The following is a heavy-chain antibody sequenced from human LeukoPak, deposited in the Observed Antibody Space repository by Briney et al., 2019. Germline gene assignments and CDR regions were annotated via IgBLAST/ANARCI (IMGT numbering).Heavy chain of an antibody. CDR2: IYYSGST. V-gene: IGHV4-59*12. CDR1: GGSISSYY. J-gene: IGHJ6*02. CDR3: ARDNKGRVVPAARPYYYYYGMDV. Sequence: PSETLSLTCTVSGGSISSYYWSWIRQPPGKGLEWIGYIYYSGSTYYNPSLMSRVTISVDTSKNQFSLKLSSVTAADTAVYYCARDNKGRVVPAARPYYYYYGMDVWGQGTTVTVSS. D-gene: IGHD2-2*01.